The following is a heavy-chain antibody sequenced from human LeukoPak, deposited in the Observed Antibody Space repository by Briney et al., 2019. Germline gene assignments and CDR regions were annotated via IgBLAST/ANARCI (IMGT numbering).Heavy chain of an antibody. CDR2: INWNGDST. J-gene: IGHJ4*02. CDR3: AREAGYSYNFYFVY. Sequence: GGSLRLSCAASGFTFDDYGTSWGRQAPGKGLGWVSGINWNGDSTGYADSVKGRFTISRDNARNSLYLQMNSLRAEDTALYYCAREAGYSYNFYFVYWGQGTLVTVSS. D-gene: IGHD5-18*01. V-gene: IGHV3-20*04. CDR1: GFTFDDYG.